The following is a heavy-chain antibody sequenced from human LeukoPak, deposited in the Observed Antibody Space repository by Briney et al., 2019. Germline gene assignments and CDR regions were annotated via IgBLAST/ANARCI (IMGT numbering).Heavy chain of an antibody. D-gene: IGHD3-10*01. CDR3: ARLRTYYYGSGSRRDWFDP. J-gene: IGHJ5*02. Sequence: SGPALVKPTQTPTLTCTFSGFSLSTSGMCVSWIRQPPGKALEWLALIDWDDDKYYSTSLKTRLTISKDTSKNQVVFTMTNMDPVDTATYYCARLRTYYYGSGSRRDWFDPWGQGTLVTVSS. CDR1: GFSLSTSGMC. V-gene: IGHV2-70*01. CDR2: IDWDDDK.